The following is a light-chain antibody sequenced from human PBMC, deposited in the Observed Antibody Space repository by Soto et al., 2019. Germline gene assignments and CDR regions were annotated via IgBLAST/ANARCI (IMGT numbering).Light chain of an antibody. CDR2: EVS. Sequence: QSALTQPASVSGSPGQSITISCTGTSSDVGRYNYVSWYQQHPGKAPKLMIYEVSNRPSGVSNRCSGSKSGNTASLTISGLQAEDEADYYCSSYTSSSTRVFGGGTKLTVL. V-gene: IGLV2-14*01. CDR1: SSDVGRYNY. J-gene: IGLJ3*02. CDR3: SSYTSSSTRV.